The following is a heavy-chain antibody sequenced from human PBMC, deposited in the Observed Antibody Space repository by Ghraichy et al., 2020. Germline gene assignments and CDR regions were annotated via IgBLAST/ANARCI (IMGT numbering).Heavy chain of an antibody. Sequence: GGSLRLSCAASGFTFSSYAMHWVRQAPGKGLEWVAVISYDGSNKYYADSVKGRFTISRDNSKNTLYLQMNSLRAEDTAVYYCAREGGYCSGGSCYSGGWFDPWGQGTLVTVSS. CDR3: AREGGYCSGGSCYSGGWFDP. J-gene: IGHJ5*02. V-gene: IGHV3-30-3*01. D-gene: IGHD2-15*01. CDR2: ISYDGSNK. CDR1: GFTFSSYA.